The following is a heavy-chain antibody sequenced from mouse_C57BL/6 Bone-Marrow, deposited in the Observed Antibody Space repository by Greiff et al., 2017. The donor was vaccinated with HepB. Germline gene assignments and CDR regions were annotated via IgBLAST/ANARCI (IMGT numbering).Heavy chain of an antibody. Sequence: QVHVKQSGAELARPGASVKLSCKASGYTFTSYGISWVKQRTGQGLEWIGEIYPRSGNTYYNEKFKGKATLTADKSSSTAYMELRSLTSEDSAVYFCASWDYGSSFAYWGQGTLVTVSA. CDR1: GYTFTSYG. CDR3: ASWDYGSSFAY. D-gene: IGHD1-1*01. V-gene: IGHV1-81*01. J-gene: IGHJ3*01. CDR2: IYPRSGNT.